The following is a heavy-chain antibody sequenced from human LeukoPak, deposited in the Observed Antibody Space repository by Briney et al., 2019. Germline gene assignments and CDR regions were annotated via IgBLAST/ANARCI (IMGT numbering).Heavy chain of an antibody. CDR2: INWNGGSI. D-gene: IGHD2-15*01. J-gene: IGHJ4*02. Sequence: PGGSLRLSCAASGFTFDDYGMSWVRQAPGKGLEWVSSINWNGGSIGYADSVKGRFTISRDNAKNSLYLQMNSLRPEDTALYYCARETCSGASCYFHYWGQGTLVTVSS. V-gene: IGHV3-20*04. CDR3: ARETCSGASCYFHY. CDR1: GFTFDDYG.